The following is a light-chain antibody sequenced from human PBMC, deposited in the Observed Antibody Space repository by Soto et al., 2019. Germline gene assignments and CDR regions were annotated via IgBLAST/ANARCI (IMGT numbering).Light chain of an antibody. CDR3: QQDENLPLT. J-gene: IGKJ2*01. CDR1: QDIGNY. Sequence: DIQMPQSPSSLSASVGDRVTITCQASQDIGNYLNWYQVKPGKVPKLLMFDTSNFEAGVPSRFSGGGSGTDFTFTISSLQPADIATYYCQQDENLPLTFGQGTNVEIK. CDR2: DTS. V-gene: IGKV1-33*01.